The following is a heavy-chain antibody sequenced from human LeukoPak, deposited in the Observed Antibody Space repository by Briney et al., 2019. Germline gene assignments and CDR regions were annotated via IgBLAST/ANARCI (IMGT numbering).Heavy chain of an antibody. CDR3: AKDRDYDILTAYLT. CDR1: GFTFDDYA. CDR2: ISWNSGSI. V-gene: IGHV3-9*01. D-gene: IGHD3-9*01. Sequence: PGGSLRLSCAASGFTFDDYAMHWVWQAPGKGLEWVSGISWNSGSIGYADSVKGRFTISRDNAKNSLYLQMNSLRAEDTALYYCAKDRDYDILTAYLTWGQGTLVTVSS. J-gene: IGHJ5*02.